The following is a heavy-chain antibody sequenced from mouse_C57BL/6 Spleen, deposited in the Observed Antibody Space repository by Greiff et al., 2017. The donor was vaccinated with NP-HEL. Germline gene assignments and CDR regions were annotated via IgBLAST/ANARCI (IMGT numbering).Heavy chain of an antibody. J-gene: IGHJ2*01. D-gene: IGHD1-1*01. CDR3: ARVYYYGSSYHFGS. Sequence: EVQLQESGGGLVKPGGSLKLSCAASGFTFSDYGMHWVRQAPEKGLEWVAYISSGSSTIYYADTVKGRFTISRDNAKNNLFLQMTRLESENTAMYYCARVYYYGSSYHFGSWGQGTTLTVSS. CDR1: GFTFSDYG. V-gene: IGHV5-17*01. CDR2: ISSGSSTI.